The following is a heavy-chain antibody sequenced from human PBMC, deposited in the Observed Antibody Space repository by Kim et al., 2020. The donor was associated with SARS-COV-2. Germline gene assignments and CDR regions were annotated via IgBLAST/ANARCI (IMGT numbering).Heavy chain of an antibody. CDR3: AKAPADGDYYY. CDR2: IWYDGSNK. D-gene: IGHD4-17*01. CDR1: GFIFRNYG. J-gene: IGHJ4*02. Sequence: GGSLRLSCAASGFIFRNYGMHWVRQAPGKGLEWVAVIWYDGSNKYYADSVKGRFTISRDNSKNTLCLQMNSLRAEDTAVYYCAKAPADGDYYYWGQGTLVTVSS. V-gene: IGHV3-33*06.